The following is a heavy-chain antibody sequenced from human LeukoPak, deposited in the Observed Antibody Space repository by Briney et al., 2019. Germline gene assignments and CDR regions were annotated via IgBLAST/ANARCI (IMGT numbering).Heavy chain of an antibody. CDR3: ARTRPGAYGSGSYSDY. CDR1: GDSISSSNYY. D-gene: IGHD3-10*01. J-gene: IGHJ4*02. CDR2: IYYSGST. V-gene: IGHV4-61*05. Sequence: SETLSLTCTVSGDSISSSNYYWGWIRQPPGKGLEWIGYIYYSGSTNYNPSLKSRVTISVDTSKNQFSLKLSSVTAADTAVYYCARTRPGAYGSGSYSDYWGQGTLVTVSS.